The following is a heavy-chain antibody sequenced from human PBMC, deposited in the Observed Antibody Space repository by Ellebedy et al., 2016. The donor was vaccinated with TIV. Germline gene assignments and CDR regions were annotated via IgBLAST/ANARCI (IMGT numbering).Heavy chain of an antibody. CDR1: GGSISSDY. CDR3: GGSRDGYIDY. CDR2: SHSSGTT. J-gene: IGHJ4*02. Sequence: MPGGSLRLSCTVSGGSISSDYWSWIRQPAGKGLEWIGRSHSSGTTNYSPSLKSRVTMSVDTSKNQFSLKLSSVTAADTAVYYCGGSRDGYIDYWGQGTPVTVSS. V-gene: IGHV4-4*07. D-gene: IGHD5-24*01.